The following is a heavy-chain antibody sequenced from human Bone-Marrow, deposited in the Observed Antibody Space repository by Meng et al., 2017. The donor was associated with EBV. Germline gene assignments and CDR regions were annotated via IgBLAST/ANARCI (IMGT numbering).Heavy chain of an antibody. CDR1: GASVSGGTYH. CDR2: IYDGGTT. V-gene: IGHV4-61*01. Sequence: GPGPGWVNPPDTLSPTCTVSGASVSGGTYHWSWIRQPPGKELEWIGYIYDGGTTIYNPSLKSRVTILVDASKNQLSLKLSSVTTADTAVYYCAKSRSSTPGVVDYWGQGTLVTVSS. J-gene: IGHJ4*02. D-gene: IGHD3-10*01. CDR3: AKSRSSTPGVVDY.